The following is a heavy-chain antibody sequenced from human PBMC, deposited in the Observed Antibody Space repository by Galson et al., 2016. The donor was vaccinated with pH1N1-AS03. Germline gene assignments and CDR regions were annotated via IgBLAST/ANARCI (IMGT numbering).Heavy chain of an antibody. V-gene: IGHV3-11*03. J-gene: IGHJ4*02. CDR2: IGPNSRYI. D-gene: IGHD3/OR15-3a*01. CDR3: ARHGDWCFGH. Sequence: SLRLSCAASGFTFSDYYMTWVRQAPGKGLECISYIGPNSRYIEYADSVRGRFTISRDNAQNSVYLQMNSLGAEDTAGYYCARHGDWCFGHWGQGALVTVSS. CDR1: GFTFSDYY.